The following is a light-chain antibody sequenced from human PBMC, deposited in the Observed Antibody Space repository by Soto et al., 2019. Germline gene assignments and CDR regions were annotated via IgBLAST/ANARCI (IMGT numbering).Light chain of an antibody. V-gene: IGKV1-39*01. J-gene: IGKJ2*01. CDR2: AAS. Sequence: DIQMTQSPSFLSASVGDRVTITCRASQSISSSLNWYQQKPGKAPRLLIYAASNLQSGVPSRFSGSGSGTDFTLTISSPQPEDFATYYWQQSYSTPYTFGQGTKLEIK. CDR3: QQSYSTPYT. CDR1: QSISSS.